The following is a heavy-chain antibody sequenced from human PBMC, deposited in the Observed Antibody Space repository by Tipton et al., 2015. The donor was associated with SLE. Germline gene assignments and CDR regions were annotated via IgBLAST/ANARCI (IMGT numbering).Heavy chain of an antibody. D-gene: IGHD3-3*01. V-gene: IGHV1-8*01. CDR2: MNPNSGNT. Sequence: QLVQSGPEVKKPGASVKVSCKASGYTFTRYDINWVRKATGQGLEWMGWMNPNSGNTGYAQKFQGRVTMTRNTSISTAYMELSSLRSEDTAVYYCARGPIFGVEEADWGQGTLVTVSS. CDR1: GYTFTRYD. J-gene: IGHJ4*02. CDR3: ARGPIFGVEEAD.